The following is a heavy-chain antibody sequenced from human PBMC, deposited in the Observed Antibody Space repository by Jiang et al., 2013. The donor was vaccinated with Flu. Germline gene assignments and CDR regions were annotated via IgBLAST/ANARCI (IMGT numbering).Heavy chain of an antibody. CDR2: IYWDDDK. CDR1: GFSLSTSGVG. Sequence: KPTQTLTLTCTFSGFSLSTSGVGVGWIRQPPGKALEWLALIYWDDDKRYSPSLKSRLTITKDTSKNQVVLTMTNMDPVDTATYYCAHASPDYYDSSGFDYWGQGTLVTVSS. V-gene: IGHV2-5*02. CDR3: AHASPDYYDSSGFDY. J-gene: IGHJ4*02. D-gene: IGHD3-22*01.